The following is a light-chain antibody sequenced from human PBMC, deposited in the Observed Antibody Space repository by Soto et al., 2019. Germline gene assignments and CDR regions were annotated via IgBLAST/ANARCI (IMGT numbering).Light chain of an antibody. CDR2: GAS. V-gene: IGKV1-9*01. J-gene: IGKJ2*01. Sequence: DIQLTQSPSFLSASVGDRVTITCRASQGISSYLAWYQQPPGKAPKLLIYGASTLQRGVSSRFSGCGSWTDFTLTISSLQPEDFATYYCQHLNTYPRTFGQGTKLEVK. CDR1: QGISSY. CDR3: QHLNTYPRT.